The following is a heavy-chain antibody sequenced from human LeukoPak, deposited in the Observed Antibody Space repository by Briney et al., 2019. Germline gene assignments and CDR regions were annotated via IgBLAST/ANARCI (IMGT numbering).Heavy chain of an antibody. CDR3: ARVRRAVRGVSRLPYYFDY. D-gene: IGHD3-10*01. CDR1: GDSISSGGYY. V-gene: IGHV4-30-2*01. CDR2: IYHSGST. J-gene: IGHJ4*02. Sequence: SETLSLTCTVSGDSISSGGYYWSWIRQPPGKGLEWIGYIYHSGSTYYNPSLKSRVTISGDRSKNQFFLKLSSVTAADTAVYYCARVRRAVRGVSRLPYYFDYWGQGTLVTVSS.